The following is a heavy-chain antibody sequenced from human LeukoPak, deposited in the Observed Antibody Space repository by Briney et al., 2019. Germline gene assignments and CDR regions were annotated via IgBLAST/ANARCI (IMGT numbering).Heavy chain of an antibody. J-gene: IGHJ4*02. CDR2: IWYDGSNK. Sequence: AGGSLRLSCAASGFTFSSYGMHWVRQAPGNGLEWVAVIWYDGSNKYYADSVKGRFTISRDNSKNTLYLQMNSLRAEDTAVYYCARDDRLGIDYWGQGTLVTVSS. CDR1: GFTFSSYG. V-gene: IGHV3-33*01. D-gene: IGHD7-27*01. CDR3: ARDDRLGIDY.